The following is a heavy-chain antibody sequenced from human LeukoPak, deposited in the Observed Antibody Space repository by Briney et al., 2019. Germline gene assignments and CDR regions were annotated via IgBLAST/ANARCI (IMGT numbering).Heavy chain of an antibody. CDR1: GFSFSSYS. V-gene: IGHV3-48*01. D-gene: IGHD3-9*01. J-gene: IGHJ4*02. CDR3: ASRYDM. CDR2: ISSSSTTI. Sequence: GGSLRLSCAGSGFSFSSYSMNWVRQAPGKGLECVSYISSSSTTIYYADSVKGRFTISRDNAKNSLYLQMNSLRAEDTAVYYCASRYDMWGQGTLVTVSS.